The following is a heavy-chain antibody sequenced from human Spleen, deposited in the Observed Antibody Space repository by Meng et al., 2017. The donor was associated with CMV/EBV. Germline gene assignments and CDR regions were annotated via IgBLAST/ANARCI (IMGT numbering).Heavy chain of an antibody. Sequence: QAQVQGSGPGLVNPSETLSLACTVSGGAIRGYSWSWTRQPAGKGLEWIGRIYSRGSTNYNPSLKSRVTVSVDTSKTQFSLRLSSVTAADTAVYYCARVGAYCGGDCYLDYWGQGTLVTVSS. D-gene: IGHD2-21*02. CDR3: ARVGAYCGGDCYLDY. J-gene: IGHJ4*02. CDR2: IYSRGST. CDR1: GGAIRGYS. V-gene: IGHV4-4*07.